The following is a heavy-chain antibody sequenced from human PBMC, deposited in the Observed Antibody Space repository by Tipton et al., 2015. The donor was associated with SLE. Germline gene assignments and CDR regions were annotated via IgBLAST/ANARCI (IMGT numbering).Heavy chain of an antibody. CDR2: IYSSGDR. CDR3: ARPADRIFGVPY. V-gene: IGHV4-4*07. D-gene: IGHD3-3*02. Sequence: TLSLTCTVSGGSISFDYWSWIRQSAGRGLEWIGRIYSSGDRDYNPSLRSRVTMSIDASQNRVSLRLKSVSAADTAVYYCARPADRIFGVPYWGQGTLVTVSS. CDR1: GGSISFDY. J-gene: IGHJ4*02.